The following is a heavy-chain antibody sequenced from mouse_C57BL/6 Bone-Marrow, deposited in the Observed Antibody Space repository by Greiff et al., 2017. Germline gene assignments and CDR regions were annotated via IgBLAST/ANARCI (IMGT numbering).Heavy chain of an antibody. J-gene: IGHJ1*03. D-gene: IGHD1-1*01. CDR1: GFTFSSYA. CDR2: ISSGGGYI. V-gene: IGHV5-9-1*02. Sequence: EVKLMESGEGLVKPGGSLKLSCAASGFTFSSYAMSWVRQTPEKRLEWVAYISSGGGYIYYADTVKGRFTISRDNARNTLYLQMSSLKSEDTAMYYCTRVKYYGSSYWYFDVWGTGTTVTVSS. CDR3: TRVKYYGSSYWYFDV.